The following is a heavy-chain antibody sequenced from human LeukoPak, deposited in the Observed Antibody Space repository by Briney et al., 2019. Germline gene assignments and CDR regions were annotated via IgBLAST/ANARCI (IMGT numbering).Heavy chain of an antibody. J-gene: IGHJ4*02. CDR2: INPSGGST. Sequence: GASVKVSFKASGYTFTSYYMHWVRQAPGQGLEWMGIINPSGGSTSYAQKFQGRVTMTRDTSTSTVYMELSSLRSEDTAVYYCARGYDSSGYYNTLFDYWGQGTLVTVSS. D-gene: IGHD3-22*01. CDR1: GYTFTSYY. V-gene: IGHV1-46*01. CDR3: ARGYDSSGYYNTLFDY.